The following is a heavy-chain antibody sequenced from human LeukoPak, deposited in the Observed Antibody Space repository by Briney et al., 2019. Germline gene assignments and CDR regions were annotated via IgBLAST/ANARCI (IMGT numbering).Heavy chain of an antibody. CDR1: GGSFSGYY. CDR3: ARVIETAMVPFDY. CDR2: INHSGST. Sequence: SETLSLTCAVYGGSFSGYYWSWIRQPPGKGLEWIGEINHSGSTNYNPSLKSRVTISVDTSKNQFSLKLSSVTAADTAVYYCARVIETAMVPFDYWGQGTLVTVSS. V-gene: IGHV4-34*01. J-gene: IGHJ4*02. D-gene: IGHD5-18*01.